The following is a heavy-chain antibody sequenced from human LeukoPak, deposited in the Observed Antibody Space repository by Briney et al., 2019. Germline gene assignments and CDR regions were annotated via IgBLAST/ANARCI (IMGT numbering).Heavy chain of an antibody. V-gene: IGHV6-1*01. CDR3: VRQYSSGWSYYYGLDV. CDR2: TYYRSKWHN. J-gene: IGHJ6*02. Sequence: SQTLSLTCAISGDSVSSNSAAWNWIRQSPSRGLEWLGRTYYRSKWHNDYAVSVESRIIINADTSKNQVSLQFNSVTPEDTAVYYCVRQYSSGWSYYYGLDVWGQGTTVTVSS. CDR1: GDSVSSNSAA. D-gene: IGHD6-19*01.